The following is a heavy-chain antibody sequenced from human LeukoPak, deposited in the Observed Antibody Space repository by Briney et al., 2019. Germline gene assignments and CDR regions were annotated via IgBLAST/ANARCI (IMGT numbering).Heavy chain of an antibody. CDR2: ISWNSGSI. Sequence: GGSLRLSCAASGFTFDDYAMHWVRQAPGKGLEWVSGISWNSGSIGYADSVKGRFTISRDNAKNSLYLQMNSLRAEDTALYYCASVAAAVHDAFDFWGQGTLVTVSS. V-gene: IGHV3-9*01. J-gene: IGHJ4*03. D-gene: IGHD6-25*01. CDR3: ASVAAAVHDAFDF. CDR1: GFTFDDYA.